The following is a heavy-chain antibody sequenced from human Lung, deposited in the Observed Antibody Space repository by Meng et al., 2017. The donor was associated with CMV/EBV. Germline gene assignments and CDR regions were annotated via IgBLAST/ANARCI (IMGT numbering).Heavy chain of an antibody. V-gene: IGHV3-15*01. CDR3: STRRTHQLLHRSYFDY. CDR2: NKSSTDGGTR. D-gene: IGHD1-14*01. Sequence: GESLKLSCVASGFSFSSAWMSWVRPTPGKGLEWVGHNKSSTDGGTREYAAPVKGRFTISRDDSTNTLYLQMNGLKTEDAAVYYCSTRRTHQLLHRSYFDYWGQGTLVTVSS. J-gene: IGHJ4*01. CDR1: GFSFSSAW.